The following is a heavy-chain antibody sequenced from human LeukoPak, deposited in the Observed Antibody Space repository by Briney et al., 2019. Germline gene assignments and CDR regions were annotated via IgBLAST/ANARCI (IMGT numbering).Heavy chain of an antibody. CDR3: ARPTHRLTVTTAIDY. Sequence: ASVKVSCKPSGYTFTGFYIHWVRQAPGQGLQWMGWINPKNGATKNSQNFRGRVTMTRDTSIDTAYMELSSLTSDDTAIYYCARPTHRLTVTTAIDYWGQGTLVTVSS. CDR2: INPKNGAT. D-gene: IGHD4-17*01. J-gene: IGHJ4*02. V-gene: IGHV1-2*02. CDR1: GYTFTGFY.